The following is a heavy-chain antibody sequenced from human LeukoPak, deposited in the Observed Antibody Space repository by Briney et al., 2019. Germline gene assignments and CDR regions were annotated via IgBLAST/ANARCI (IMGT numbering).Heavy chain of an antibody. D-gene: IGHD5-18*01. CDR2: INVYNGDT. J-gene: IGHJ1*01. V-gene: IGHV1-18*01. CDR1: GYTFTNYG. Sequence: GASVKVSCKASGYTFTNYGISWVRQAPGQGLEWMGWINVYNGDTIYAQKLQGRVTMTTDTSTSTAYMELRSLRSDDTAVYYCARLAGTDMIGYFQDWGQGTLVTVSS. CDR3: ARLAGTDMIGYFQD.